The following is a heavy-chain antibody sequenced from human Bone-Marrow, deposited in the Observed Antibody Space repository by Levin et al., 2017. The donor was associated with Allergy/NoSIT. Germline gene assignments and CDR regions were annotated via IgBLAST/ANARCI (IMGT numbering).Heavy chain of an antibody. D-gene: IGHD1-26*01. CDR1: GFIFSDYY. J-gene: IGHJ6*01. CDR3: ARDQGVGPTAGRISFYYAMDV. CDR2: IDFTGGTI. Sequence: KAGGSLRLSCAASGFIFSDYYMGWIRQAPGKGLEWVSYIDFTGGTIYYADSVKGRFTMSRDNTKNSLYLQMNSLRAEDTAIYYCARDQGVGPTAGRISFYYAMDVWAKGPRSPSPQ. V-gene: IGHV3-11*01.